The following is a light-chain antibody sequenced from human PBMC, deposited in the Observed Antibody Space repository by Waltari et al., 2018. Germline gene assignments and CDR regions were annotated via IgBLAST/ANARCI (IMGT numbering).Light chain of an antibody. Sequence: DIQMTQSPSSLSASVGDKVTITCRASQGISSWLAWYQQKPGKAPKLLIYAASSLQSGVPSRFSGSGSGTDYTRTISSLQPEDFATYYCQQGYNTPYSFGHGTKVEIK. J-gene: IGKJ2*03. CDR3: QQGYNTPYS. CDR1: QGISSW. CDR2: AAS. V-gene: IGKV1-12*01.